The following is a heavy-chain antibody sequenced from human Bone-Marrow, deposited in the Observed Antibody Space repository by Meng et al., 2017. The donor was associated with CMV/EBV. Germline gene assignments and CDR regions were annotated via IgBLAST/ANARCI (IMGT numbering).Heavy chain of an antibody. D-gene: IGHD2-15*01. J-gene: IGHJ3*01. CDR3: ANSFRGGSASFTDAFDV. Sequence: GGSLRLSCAASGFTFSSYGMHWVRQAPGKGLEWVAFIWHDGGEKYYADSVKGRFTISRDNSKNTLYLQMNSLRTEDTAVYFCANSFRGGSASFTDAFDVWGRGTMVTVSS. V-gene: IGHV3-30*02. CDR2: IWHDGGEK. CDR1: GFTFSSYG.